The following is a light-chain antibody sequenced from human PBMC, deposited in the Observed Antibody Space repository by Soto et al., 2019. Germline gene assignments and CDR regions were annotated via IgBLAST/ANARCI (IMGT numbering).Light chain of an antibody. CDR3: QQRSNWTLT. J-gene: IGKJ4*01. CDR2: GAS. V-gene: IGKV3-11*01. CDR1: QSISSRY. Sequence: EILLTRSPGTLSLSPGERATLSCRASQSISSRYLAWYQQKPGQAPRLLIYGASNRATGIPARVSGSGSGTDFTLTISSLEPEDFEVYYCQQRSNWTLTFGGGTKVDIK.